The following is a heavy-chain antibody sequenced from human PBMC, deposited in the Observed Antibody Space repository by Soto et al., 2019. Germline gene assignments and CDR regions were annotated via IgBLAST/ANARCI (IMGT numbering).Heavy chain of an antibody. D-gene: IGHD2-2*01. V-gene: IGHV3-9*01. CDR3: AKDIGSRHCSSTSCYSNYYYYGLDV. J-gene: IGHJ6*02. CDR1: GFTFDDYA. CDR2: ISWNSGSI. Sequence: GGSLRLSCAASGFTFDDYAMHWVRQAPGKGLEWVSGISWNSGSIGYADSVKGRFTISRDNAKNSLYLQMNSLRAEDKVLYYCAKDIGSRHCSSTSCYSNYYYYGLDVWGQGTTVTVSS.